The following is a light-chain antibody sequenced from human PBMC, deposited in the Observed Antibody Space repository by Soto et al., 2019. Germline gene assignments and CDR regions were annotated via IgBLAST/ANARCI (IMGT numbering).Light chain of an antibody. CDR3: QQYNNWPYT. Sequence: EIVMTQSPATLSVSPGERAPLSCRASQSISTTLAWYQQKPGQAPRLLIYGASTWATGISPRFSGSGSGTEFTLTISSLQSEEFAVYYCQQYNNWPYTFGQGTKVEIK. CDR1: QSISTT. V-gene: IGKV3-15*01. CDR2: GAS. J-gene: IGKJ2*01.